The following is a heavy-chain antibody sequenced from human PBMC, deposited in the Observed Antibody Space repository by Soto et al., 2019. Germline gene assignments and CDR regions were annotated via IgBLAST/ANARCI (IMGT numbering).Heavy chain of an antibody. CDR2: ISAYNGKT. D-gene: IGHD3-22*01. CDR1: GYPFSSYG. J-gene: IGHJ5*02. CDR3: ARDLYYYDSSGYPQGTWFDP. Sequence: ASVKVSCKASGYPFSSYGITWVRQAPGQGLEWMGWISAYNGKTDYAQKLQGRVTMTTDTSTSTAYMELRSLRSDDTAVYYCARDLYYYDSSGYPQGTWFDPWGQGTLVTVSS. V-gene: IGHV1-18*01.